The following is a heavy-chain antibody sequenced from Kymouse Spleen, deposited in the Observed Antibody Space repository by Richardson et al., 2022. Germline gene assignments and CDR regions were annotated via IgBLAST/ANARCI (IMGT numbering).Heavy chain of an antibody. CDR1: GGSVSSGSYY. Sequence: QVQLQESGPGLVKPSETLSLTCTVSGGSVSSGSYYWSWIRQPPGKGLEWIGYIYYSGSTNYNPSLKSRVTISVDTSKNQFSLKLSSVTAADTAVYYCAREGRDFWSGYYPYYYYGMDVWGQGTTVTVSS. CDR3: AREGRDFWSGYYPYYYYGMDV. J-gene: IGHJ6*02. CDR2: IYYSGST. V-gene: IGHV4-61*01. D-gene: IGHD3-3*01.